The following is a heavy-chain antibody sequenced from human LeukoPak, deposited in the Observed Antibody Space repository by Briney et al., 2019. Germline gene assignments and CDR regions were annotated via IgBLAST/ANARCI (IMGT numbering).Heavy chain of an antibody. V-gene: IGHV4-59*01. D-gene: IGHD3-16*01. CDR3: AREGMMEDAFDI. Sequence: SETLSLTCTVSGGSISSYYWSWIRQPPGKGLEWIGYIYYSGSTNYNPSLKSRVTISVDTSKNQFSLKLSSVTAADTAVYYCAREGMMEDAFDIWGQGTMVTVSS. J-gene: IGHJ3*02. CDR1: GGSISSYY. CDR2: IYYSGST.